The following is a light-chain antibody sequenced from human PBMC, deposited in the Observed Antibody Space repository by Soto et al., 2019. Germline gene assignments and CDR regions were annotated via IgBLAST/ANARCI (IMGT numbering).Light chain of an antibody. CDR2: EVN. Sequence: QARLTPPASLSGSPGQSSTISCTGTSSDIGAYDYVSWFQQHPGKAPKLMISEVNNRPSGVSNRFSGSKSGNTAYLTISGLQVEDEAEYFCFSFTTTRTHVFGTGTKVTVL. V-gene: IGLV2-14*01. CDR1: SSDIGAYDY. J-gene: IGLJ1*01. CDR3: FSFTTTRTHV.